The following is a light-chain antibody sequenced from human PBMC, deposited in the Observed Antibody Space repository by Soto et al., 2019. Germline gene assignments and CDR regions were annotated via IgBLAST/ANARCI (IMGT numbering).Light chain of an antibody. Sequence: DIQMTQSPSSLSASVGDRVTVTCRASQSIGSYLHWYQQKPGKAPKLLIYAASSLQSGIPSRFSGSGSGTDFTLTISSLQPEDFATYYCLQSYSSPAFGQGTKVDI. CDR3: LQSYSSPA. CDR1: QSIGSY. V-gene: IGKV1-39*01. CDR2: AAS. J-gene: IGKJ1*01.